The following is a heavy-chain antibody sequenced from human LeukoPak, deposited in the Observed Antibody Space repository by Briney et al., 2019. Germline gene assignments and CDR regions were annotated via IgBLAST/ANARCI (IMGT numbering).Heavy chain of an antibody. V-gene: IGHV3-21*01. J-gene: IGHJ4*02. CDR3: ARDHGYGSGSYWDY. Sequence: VGSLRLSCAASGFTFSSYSMNWVRQAPGKGLEWVSSISSSSSYIYYADSVKGRFTISRDNAKNSLYLQMNSLRAEDTAVYYCARDHGYGSGSYWDYWGQGTLVTVSS. CDR1: GFTFSSYS. CDR2: ISSSSSYI. D-gene: IGHD3-10*01.